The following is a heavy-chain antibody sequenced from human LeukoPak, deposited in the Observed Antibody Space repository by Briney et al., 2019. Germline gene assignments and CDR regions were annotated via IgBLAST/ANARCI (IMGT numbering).Heavy chain of an antibody. CDR3: ARDTGYSSSWYRLVDY. D-gene: IGHD6-13*01. Sequence: ASVKVSCKASGYTFTSYGISWVRQAPGQGLEWMGWISAYNGNTNYAQKLHGRVTMTTDTSTSTAYMELRSLRSDDTAVYYCARDTGYSSSWYRLVDYWGQGTLVTVSS. J-gene: IGHJ4*02. CDR2: ISAYNGNT. CDR1: GYTFTSYG. V-gene: IGHV1-18*01.